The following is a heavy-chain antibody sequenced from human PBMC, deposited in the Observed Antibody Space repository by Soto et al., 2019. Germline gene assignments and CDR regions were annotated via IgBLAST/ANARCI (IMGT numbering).Heavy chain of an antibody. CDR3: AKDLVNQQLVLYQIDY. D-gene: IGHD6-13*01. Sequence: GGSLRLSCAASGFTFSSYGMHWVRQAPGKGLEWVAVISYDGSNKYYADSVKGRFTISRDNSKNTLYLQMNSLRAEDTAVYYCAKDLVNQQLVLYQIDYWGQGTLVTVSS. V-gene: IGHV3-30*18. J-gene: IGHJ4*02. CDR2: ISYDGSNK. CDR1: GFTFSSYG.